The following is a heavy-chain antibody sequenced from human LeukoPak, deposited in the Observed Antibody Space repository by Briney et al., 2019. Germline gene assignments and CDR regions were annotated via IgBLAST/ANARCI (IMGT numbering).Heavy chain of an antibody. V-gene: IGHV1-69*04. CDR1: GGTFSSYA. J-gene: IGHJ4*02. CDR3: ARELHHYYDSSGYLSTFDY. CDR2: IIPILGIA. Sequence: SVKVSCKASGGTFSSYAISWVRQAPGQGLEWMGRIIPILGIANYAQKFQGRVTITADKSTSTAYMELSSLRSEDTVVYYCARELHHYYDSSGYLSTFDYWGQGTLVTVSS. D-gene: IGHD3-22*01.